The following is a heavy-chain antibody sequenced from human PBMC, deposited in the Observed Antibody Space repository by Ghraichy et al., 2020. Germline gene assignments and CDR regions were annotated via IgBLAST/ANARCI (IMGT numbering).Heavy chain of an antibody. Sequence: ASVKVSCKASGYTFTGYYMHWVRQAPGQGLEWMGRINPNSGGTNYAQKFQGRVTMTRDTSISTAYMELSRLRSDDTAVYYCARAVPYSSASYYFDYWGQGTLVTVSS. CDR1: GYTFTGYY. V-gene: IGHV1-2*06. CDR2: INPNSGGT. D-gene: IGHD6-19*01. J-gene: IGHJ4*02. CDR3: ARAVPYSSASYYFDY.